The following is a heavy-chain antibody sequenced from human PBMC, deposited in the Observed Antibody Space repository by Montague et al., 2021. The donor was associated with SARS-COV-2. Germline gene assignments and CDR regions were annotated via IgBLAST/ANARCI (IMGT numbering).Heavy chain of an antibody. Sequence: TLSLTCTVSGGSISSGHYYWSWIRQHPGKGLEWIGNVYFSGTAYYNPSLQSRVTISPDTSKNHFSVMLTFVTAADTAMYFCAREVNSGGWLNGWDSWGQGTLVTVSS. CDR3: AREVNSGGWLNGWDS. V-gene: IGHV4-31*03. CDR1: GGSISSGHYY. CDR2: VYFSGTA. D-gene: IGHD2-15*01. J-gene: IGHJ4*02.